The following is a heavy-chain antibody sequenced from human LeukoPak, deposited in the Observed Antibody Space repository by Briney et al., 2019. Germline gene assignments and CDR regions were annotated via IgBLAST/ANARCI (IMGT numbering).Heavy chain of an antibody. CDR1: GYTFTSYY. V-gene: IGHV1-46*03. J-gene: IGHJ1*01. Sequence: ASVKVSCKASGYTFTSYYMHWVRQAPGQGLKWMGIINPSGGSTSYAQKFQGRVTMTRDTSTSTVYMELSSLRSEDTAAYYCARGGGITIFGVVIMREYFQHWGQGTLVTVSS. D-gene: IGHD3-3*01. CDR3: ARGGGITIFGVVIMREYFQH. CDR2: INPSGGST.